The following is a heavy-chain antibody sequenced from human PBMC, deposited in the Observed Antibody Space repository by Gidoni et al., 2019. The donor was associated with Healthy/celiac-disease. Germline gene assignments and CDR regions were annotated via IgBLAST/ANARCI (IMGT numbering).Heavy chain of an antibody. D-gene: IGHD6-13*01. J-gene: IGHJ3*02. CDR3: ARDIAAAGTGAFDI. CDR1: GGSISSYS. Sequence: QVQLQESGPGLVKPSETLSLTCTVSGGSISSYSWSWIRQPAGKGLEWIGRIYTSGSTNYNPSLKSRVTMSVDTSKNQFSLKLSSVTAADTAVYYCARDIAAAGTGAFDIWGQGTMVTVSS. CDR2: IYTSGST. V-gene: IGHV4-4*07.